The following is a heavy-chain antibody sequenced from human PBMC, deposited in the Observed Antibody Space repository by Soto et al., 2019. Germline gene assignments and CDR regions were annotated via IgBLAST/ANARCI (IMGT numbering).Heavy chain of an antibody. CDR3: AKNPRPAAGTNYFDY. V-gene: IGHV3-23*01. D-gene: IGHD6-13*01. CDR2: MSGSGDNT. CDR1: GFTISSYA. J-gene: IGHJ4*02. Sequence: GGSLRLSCAASGFTISSYAMSWVRQAPGKGPEWVSAMSGSGDNTYYADSVKGRFTISRDNSKNALYLQMNSLRAEDMAVYYCAKNPRPAAGTNYFDYWGQGTLGTVSS.